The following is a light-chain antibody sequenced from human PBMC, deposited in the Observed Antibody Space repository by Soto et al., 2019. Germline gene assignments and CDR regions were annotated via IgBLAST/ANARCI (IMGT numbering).Light chain of an antibody. CDR2: QAS. V-gene: IGKV1-5*03. J-gene: IGKJ1*01. CDR1: QSISRW. CDR3: QQYNSYPWT. Sequence: DIQMTQSPSTLSASVGDRVTITCRASQSISRWLAWFHQKPGKAPNLLIYQASSLESGVPSRFSGSGSGTEFNLTISSLQPDDFATEYCQQYNSYPWTFGQGTKVEIK.